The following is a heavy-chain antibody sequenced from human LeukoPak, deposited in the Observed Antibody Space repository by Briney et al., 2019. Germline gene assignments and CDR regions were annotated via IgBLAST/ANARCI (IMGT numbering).Heavy chain of an antibody. CDR3: ARDFGLRPRYYFDY. Sequence: PGGSLRLSCAASGFTVSSNYMSWVRQAPGKGLEWVSVIYSGGSTYYADSVKGRFTISRDNSKNTLYLQMNSLRAEDTALYYCARDFGLRPRYYFDYWGQGTLVTVSS. CDR1: GFTVSSNY. V-gene: IGHV3-66*01. CDR2: IYSGGST. D-gene: IGHD3/OR15-3a*01. J-gene: IGHJ4*02.